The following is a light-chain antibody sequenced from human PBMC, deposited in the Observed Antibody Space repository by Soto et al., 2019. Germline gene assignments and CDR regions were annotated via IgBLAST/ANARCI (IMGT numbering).Light chain of an antibody. V-gene: IGLV2-11*01. CDR1: SSDIGAYKS. J-gene: IGLJ1*01. CDR3: CSYAGTYTYV. CDR2: DVT. Sequence: QSVLTQPRSVSGSPGQSVTISCTGTSSDIGAYKSVSWYQQHPGKAPKYLIYDVTKRPSGVPDRFSGSKSGNTASLTISGLQAEDEADYYCCSYAGTYTYVFGTGTKVTVL.